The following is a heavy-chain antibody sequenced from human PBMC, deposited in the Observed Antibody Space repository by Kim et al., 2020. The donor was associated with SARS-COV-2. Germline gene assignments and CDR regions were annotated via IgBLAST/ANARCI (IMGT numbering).Heavy chain of an antibody. D-gene: IGHD5-12*01. CDR1: GGSISSGDYY. V-gene: IGHV4-30-4*01. CDR2: ISFRGST. Sequence: SETLSLTCTVSGGSISSGDYYWSWIRQPPGKGLEWIGYISFRGSTFYSPSLRSRVTISLDTSKNQFSVNLRSVTAADTAVYYCARRREGYNLGPFDIWGRGTLVTVSS. J-gene: IGHJ3*02. CDR3: ARRREGYNLGPFDI.